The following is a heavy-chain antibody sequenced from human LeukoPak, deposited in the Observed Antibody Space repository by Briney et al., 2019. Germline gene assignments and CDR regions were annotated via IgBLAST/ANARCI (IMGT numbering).Heavy chain of an antibody. CDR2: IYYSGRT. CDR1: GFSVNNYY. Sequence: SETLSLTCTVSGFSVNNYYWHWIRQPPGRGLECVGYIYYSGRTNYNHSLKGRVTISVDSTKNQFSLKLSSVTAANTDVYDCARRRGVVTAIGVGYFDYWGQGTLVTVSS. D-gene: IGHD2-21*02. V-gene: IGHV4-59*08. CDR3: ARRRGVVTAIGVGYFDY. J-gene: IGHJ4*02.